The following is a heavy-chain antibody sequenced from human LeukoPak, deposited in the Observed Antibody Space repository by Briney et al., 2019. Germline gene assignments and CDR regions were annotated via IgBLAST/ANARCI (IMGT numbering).Heavy chain of an antibody. CDR2: ISSSGSTI. CDR3: ASITIFGESNWFDP. D-gene: IGHD3-3*01. V-gene: IGHV3-48*03. J-gene: IGHJ5*02. CDR1: GFTFSSYE. Sequence: GGSLRLSCAASGFTFSSYEMNWVRQAPGKGLEWVSYISSSGSTIYYADSVKGRFTISRDNAKNSLYLQMNSLRAEGTAVYYCASITIFGESNWFDPWGQGTLVTVSS.